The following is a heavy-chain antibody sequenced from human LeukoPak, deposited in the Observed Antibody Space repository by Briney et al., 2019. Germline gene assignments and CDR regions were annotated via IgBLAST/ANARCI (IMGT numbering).Heavy chain of an antibody. CDR1: GFSPRIPW. Sequence: PGGSLRLSCAESGFSPRIPWMDRVRQAPGKGLEWVANINQDGSERYFGDAVKGRFTISRDNAKNSLFLQMDSLTDDDTAIYYCTRSISDWGQGTLVTVSS. CDR2: INQDGSER. CDR3: TRSISD. J-gene: IGHJ4*02. V-gene: IGHV3-7*05.